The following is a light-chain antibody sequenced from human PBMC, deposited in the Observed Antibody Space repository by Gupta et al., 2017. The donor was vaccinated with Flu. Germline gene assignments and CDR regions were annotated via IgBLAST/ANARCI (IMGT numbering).Light chain of an antibody. V-gene: IGLV1-47*01. CDR3: TTWDDSLSGQV. J-gene: IGLJ3*02. CDR2: RND. CDR1: SSNIGNNY. Sequence: RVTISCSGGSSNIGNNYVYWYQHIPGSAPKLLIYRNDQRPAGVPDRFSASKSGTSVSLAISGLRSEDEADYYCTTWDDSLSGQVFGGGTKVTVL.